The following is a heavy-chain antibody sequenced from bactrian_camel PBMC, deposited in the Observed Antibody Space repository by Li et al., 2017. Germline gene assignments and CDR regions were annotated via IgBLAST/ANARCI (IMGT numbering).Heavy chain of an antibody. CDR1: GTSIDSTC. J-gene: IGHJ4*01. CDR3: AATHRASEHYTLLRPDEYNF. V-gene: IGHV3S53*01. Sequence: VQLVESGGGSVQAGGSLTLSCAASGTSIDSTCMAWFRQGPGKEREGVAVVTRFGSAIYADSVKGRFTISHDAAKSTLYLQMNNLKPEDSAIYYCAATHRASEHYTLLRPDEYNFWGQGTQVTVS. D-gene: IGHD2*01. CDR2: VTRFGSA.